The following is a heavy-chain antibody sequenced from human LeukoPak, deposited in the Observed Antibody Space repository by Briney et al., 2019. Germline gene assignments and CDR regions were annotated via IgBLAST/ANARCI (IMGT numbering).Heavy chain of an antibody. D-gene: IGHD1-7*01. CDR1: GYSFTSYW. V-gene: IGHV5-51*01. Sequence: GESLKISCKGSGYSFTSYWIGWVRQMPGKGLEWMGIIYPGDSDTRYSPSLQGQVTISADKSISTAYLQWSSLKASDTAMYYCARLRGPRGTRGGRYNWFDPWGQGTLVTVSS. J-gene: IGHJ5*02. CDR3: ARLRGPRGTRGGRYNWFDP. CDR2: IYPGDSDT.